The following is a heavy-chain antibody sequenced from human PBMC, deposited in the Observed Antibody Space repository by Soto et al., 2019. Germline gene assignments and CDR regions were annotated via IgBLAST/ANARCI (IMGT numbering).Heavy chain of an antibody. J-gene: IGHJ5*02. D-gene: IGHD3-9*01. CDR2: IAYSGET. CDR1: GASITGADSY. Sequence: SETLSLTCAVSGASITGADSYWFWIRKPPGKGLEWIGYIAYSGETYYNPSLRSRVTISADRSENKFFLTLKTVTAADTAVYFCAGDFERSAIGPWGQGTSVTVSS. V-gene: IGHV4-31*11. CDR3: AGDFERSAIGP.